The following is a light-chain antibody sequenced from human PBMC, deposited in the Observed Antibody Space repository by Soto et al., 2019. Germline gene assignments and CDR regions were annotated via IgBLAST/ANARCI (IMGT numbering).Light chain of an antibody. CDR3: QQYDNSIT. CDR2: VAS. J-gene: IGKJ5*01. CDR1: QSVSSNY. V-gene: IGKV3-20*01. Sequence: EIVLTQSPDTVSLSPGETATLSCRASQSVSSNYLAWYQQKPGQAPRLLIYVASRRATGIPDRFSGSWSGTDFSLTISRLEPEDYAVFYCQQYDNSITFGQGTRLEI.